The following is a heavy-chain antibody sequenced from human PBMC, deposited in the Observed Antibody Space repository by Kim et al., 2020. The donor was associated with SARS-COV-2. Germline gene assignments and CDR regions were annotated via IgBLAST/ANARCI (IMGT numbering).Heavy chain of an antibody. CDR3: AVYGGYYDSSGYLGWFDP. J-gene: IGHJ5*02. D-gene: IGHD3-22*01. CDR2: IYYSGST. Sequence: SETLSLTCTVSGGSISSSSYYWGWIRQPPGKGLEWIGSIYYSGSTYYNPSLKSRVTISVDTSKNQFSLKLSSVTAADTAVYYCAVYGGYYDSSGYLGWFDPWGQGTLVTVSS. V-gene: IGHV4-39*01. CDR1: GGSISSSSYY.